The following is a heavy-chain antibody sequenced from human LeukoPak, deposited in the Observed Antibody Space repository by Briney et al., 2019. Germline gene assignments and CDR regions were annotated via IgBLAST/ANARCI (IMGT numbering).Heavy chain of an antibody. V-gene: IGHV3-53*01. CDR3: AKDSYGDYDY. CDR1: GVSVSRNY. J-gene: IGHJ4*02. CDR2: IYSDGST. D-gene: IGHD4-17*01. Sequence: LAGGSLRLSCAASGVSVSRNYMSWVRQAPGKGLEWVSEIYSDGSTYYAASVKGRFSISRDNSKNTVYLQMNSLRAEDTAVYYCAKDSYGDYDYWGQGTLVTVSS.